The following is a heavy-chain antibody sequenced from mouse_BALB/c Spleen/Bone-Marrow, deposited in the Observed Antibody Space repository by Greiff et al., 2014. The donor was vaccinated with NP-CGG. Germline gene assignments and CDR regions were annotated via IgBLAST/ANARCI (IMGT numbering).Heavy chain of an antibody. CDR3: ARSHYYGRYYAMDY. D-gene: IGHD1-1*01. Sequence: VQVVESGAELMKPGASVKISCKTTGCTFSSYWIEWVKQRPGHGLEWIGEILPGSGTTNYNEKFKGKATFTADTSSNTAYMQLSSLTSEDSAVYYCARSHYYGRYYAMDYWGRGTSVTVSS. CDR2: ILPGSGTT. V-gene: IGHV1-9*01. CDR1: GCTFSSYW. J-gene: IGHJ4*01.